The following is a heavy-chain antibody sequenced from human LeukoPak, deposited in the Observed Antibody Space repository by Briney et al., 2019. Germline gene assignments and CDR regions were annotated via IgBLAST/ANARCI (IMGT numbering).Heavy chain of an antibody. Sequence: GGSLRLSCAASGFPFNSFWMHWVRQAPGKGLVWVSDMNEYSTTIRYADSVEGRFTISRDNAKSILYLQMNNLRAEDTAMYFCARGGVNPVDHWGQGTLVTVSS. D-gene: IGHD1-14*01. CDR1: GFPFNSFW. CDR3: ARGGVNPVDH. J-gene: IGHJ4*02. CDR2: MNEYSTTI. V-gene: IGHV3-74*01.